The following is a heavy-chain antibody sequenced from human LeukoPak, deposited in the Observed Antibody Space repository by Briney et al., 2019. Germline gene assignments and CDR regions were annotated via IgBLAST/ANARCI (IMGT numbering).Heavy chain of an antibody. CDR3: ATTGPYGDYFDY. J-gene: IGHJ4*02. Sequence: ASVKVSCKASGYTFTSYDINWVRQATGQGLEWMGWMNRNSGNTGYAQKFQGRVTITRNTSISTAYMELSSLRSEDTAVYYCATTGPYGDYFDYWGQGTLVTVSS. V-gene: IGHV1-8*03. D-gene: IGHD4-17*01. CDR1: GYTFTSYD. CDR2: MNRNSGNT.